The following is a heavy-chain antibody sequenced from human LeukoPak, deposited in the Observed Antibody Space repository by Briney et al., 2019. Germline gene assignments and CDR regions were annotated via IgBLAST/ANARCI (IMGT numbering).Heavy chain of an antibody. D-gene: IGHD3-3*01. CDR2: IYYSGST. J-gene: IGHJ4*02. CDR3: ARLGDDYDFWSGYSYYFDY. CDR1: GGSISSSSYY. Sequence: SETLSLTCTVSGGSISSSSYYWGWIRQPPGKGLEWIGSIYYSGSTYCNPSLKSRVTISVDTSKNQFSLKLSSVTAADTAVYYCARLGDDYDFWSGYSYYFDYWGQGTLVTVSS. V-gene: IGHV4-39*01.